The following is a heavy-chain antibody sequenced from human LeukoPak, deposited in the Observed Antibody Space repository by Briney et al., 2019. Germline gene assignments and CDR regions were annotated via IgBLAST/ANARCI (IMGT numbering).Heavy chain of an antibody. D-gene: IGHD3-16*01. J-gene: IGHJ4*02. CDR2: ISAYNGNT. Sequence: WMGWISAYNGNTNYAQKLQGRVTMTTDTSTSTAYMELRSLRSDDTAVYYCARDWGRVSDYWGQGTLVTVSS. CDR3: ARDWGRVSDY. V-gene: IGHV1-18*01.